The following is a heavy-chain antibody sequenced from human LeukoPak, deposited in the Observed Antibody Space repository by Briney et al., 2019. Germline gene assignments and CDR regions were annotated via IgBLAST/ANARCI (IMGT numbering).Heavy chain of an antibody. CDR3: AKDRRGLAEYFQH. CDR2: ISWNSGSI. V-gene: IGHV3-9*01. Sequence: GRSLRLSCAASGFTFDDCAMHWVRQAPGKGLEWVSGISWNSGSIGYADSVKGRFTISRDNAKNSLYLQMNSLRAEDTALYCCAKDRRGLAEYFQHWGKGTLVTVSS. CDR1: GFTFDDCA. J-gene: IGHJ1*01.